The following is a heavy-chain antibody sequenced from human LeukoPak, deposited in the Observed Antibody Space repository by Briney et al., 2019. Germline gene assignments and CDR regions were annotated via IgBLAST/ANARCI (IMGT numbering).Heavy chain of an antibody. CDR1: GFTFSNAW. V-gene: IGHV3-15*01. D-gene: IGHD2-2*01. Sequence: PGGSLRLSCAASGFTFSNAWMSRVRQAPGKGLEWVGRIKSKTDGGTTDYAAPVKGRFTISRDDSKNTLYLQMNSLKTEDTAVYYCTSQYCSGTSCYPFDYWGQGTLVTVSS. CDR2: IKSKTDGGTT. J-gene: IGHJ4*02. CDR3: TSQYCSGTSCYPFDY.